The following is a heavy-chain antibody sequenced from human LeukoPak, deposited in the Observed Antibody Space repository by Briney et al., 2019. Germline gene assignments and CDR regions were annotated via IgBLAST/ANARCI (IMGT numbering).Heavy chain of an antibody. Sequence: ASVKVSCKASGYTFTDYYLHWVRQVPGEGLEWMGWINPNSGGTNYAQKFQGRVTMTKNTSITTAYMELSSLRSDDTAVYYCARVNYYDSSGYYRDYWGQGTLVTVSS. CDR1: GYTFTDYY. CDR3: ARVNYYDSSGYYRDY. D-gene: IGHD3-22*01. J-gene: IGHJ4*02. V-gene: IGHV1-2*02. CDR2: INPNSGGT.